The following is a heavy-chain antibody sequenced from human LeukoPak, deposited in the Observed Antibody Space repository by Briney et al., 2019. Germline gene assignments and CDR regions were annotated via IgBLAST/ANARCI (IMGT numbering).Heavy chain of an antibody. J-gene: IGHJ4*02. CDR2: IYHSRST. CDR1: GYSISSGYY. CDR3: AKNSGYYHPYYIDS. Sequence: SETLSLTCIVSGYSISSGYYWDWIRQPPGKGLEWIGNIYHSRSTYYHPSLKSRVTISVDTSKSQFSLKLNSVTAADTAVYYCAKNSGYYHPYYIDSWGQGTLVTVSS. D-gene: IGHD3-22*01. V-gene: IGHV4-38-2*02.